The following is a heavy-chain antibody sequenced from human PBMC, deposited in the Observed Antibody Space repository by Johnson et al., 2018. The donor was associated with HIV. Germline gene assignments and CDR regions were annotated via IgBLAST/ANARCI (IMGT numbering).Heavy chain of an antibody. Sequence: QVQLVESGGGVVQPGRSLRLSCITYGFNFSTYDMHWVRQAPGKGLEWVAFIHYDGSNKYDADSVKGRFTISRDNSKNTLYLQMSSLRVEDTAVYYCAKDWDRWLQPPGDAFDIRGQGTMVTVSS. CDR1: GFNFSTYD. V-gene: IGHV3-30*02. D-gene: IGHD5-24*01. CDR2: IHYDGSNK. J-gene: IGHJ3*02. CDR3: AKDWDRWLQPPGDAFDI.